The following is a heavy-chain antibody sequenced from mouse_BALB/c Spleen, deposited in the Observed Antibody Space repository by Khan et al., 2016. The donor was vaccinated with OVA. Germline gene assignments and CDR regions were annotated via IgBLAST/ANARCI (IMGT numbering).Heavy chain of an antibody. CDR3: ARIKKIVATYFDY. D-gene: IGHD1-1*01. CDR2: TNPTNGRT. V-gene: IGHV1S81*02. J-gene: IGHJ2*01. Sequence: QVQLQQSGAELVKAGASVKMSCKASGYTFTSYWMHWVKQRLGQGLEWFAETNPTNGRTYYNEKFKSKATLTVGKSSSTAYILLSGPTFEDSAVYYCARIKKIVATYFDYWGQGTTLTVSS. CDR1: GYTFTSYW.